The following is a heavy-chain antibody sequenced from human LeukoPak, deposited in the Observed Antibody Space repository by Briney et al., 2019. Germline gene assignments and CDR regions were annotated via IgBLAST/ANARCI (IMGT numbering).Heavy chain of an antibody. CDR3: ARGAGGNFDY. Sequence: SETLSLTCTVSGGSISSHYWSWIRQPPGKGLEWIGYIYYSGSTNYNPSLKSRVTISVDTSKNQFSLKLSSVTAADTAVYYCARGAGGNFDYWGQGTLVTVSS. CDR2: IYYSGST. J-gene: IGHJ4*02. D-gene: IGHD1-14*01. CDR1: GGSISSHY. V-gene: IGHV4-59*08.